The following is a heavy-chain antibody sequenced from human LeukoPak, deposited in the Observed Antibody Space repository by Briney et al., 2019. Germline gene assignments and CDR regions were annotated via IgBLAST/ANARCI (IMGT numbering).Heavy chain of an antibody. CDR3: ARGSGY. D-gene: IGHD3-10*01. Sequence: GGSLRLSCAPSGFTFDDYAMHWVRQAPGKGLEWVSGISWNSGSIGHADSVKGRFTISRDNAKNSLYLQMNSLRAEDTAVYYCARGSGYWGQGTLVTVSS. J-gene: IGHJ4*02. CDR1: GFTFDDYA. CDR2: ISWNSGSI. V-gene: IGHV3-9*01.